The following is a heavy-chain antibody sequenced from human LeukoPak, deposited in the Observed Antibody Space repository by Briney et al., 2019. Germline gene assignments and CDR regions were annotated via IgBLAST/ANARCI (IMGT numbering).Heavy chain of an antibody. CDR1: GFTFSSYS. J-gene: IGHJ4*02. CDR3: AKDGAPYCSAATCYSAADY. D-gene: IGHD2-15*01. CDR2: ISSSSSYV. V-gene: IGHV3-21*01. Sequence: PGGSLRLSCAASGFTFSSYSMNWVRQAPGKGLEWVSSISSSSSYVYYADSVKGRFTISRDNTKNSLYLQMNSLRAEDTAVYYCAKDGAPYCSAATCYSAADYWGQGALVTVSS.